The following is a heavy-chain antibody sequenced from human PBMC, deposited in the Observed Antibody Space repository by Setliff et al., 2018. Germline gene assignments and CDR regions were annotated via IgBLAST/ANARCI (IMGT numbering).Heavy chain of an antibody. CDR3: ARDRRNIVVAVVNAAFDI. D-gene: IGHD2-15*01. Sequence: GASVKVSCKASSYTFSSYGISWVRQAPGRGLEWMGWTSAYNGDTNYAQNLQGRVTMTTDTSTSTAYMELRSLRSDDTAVYYCARDRRNIVVAVVNAAFDIWGQGTMVTVS. CDR1: SYTFSSYG. V-gene: IGHV1-18*01. J-gene: IGHJ3*02. CDR2: TSAYNGDT.